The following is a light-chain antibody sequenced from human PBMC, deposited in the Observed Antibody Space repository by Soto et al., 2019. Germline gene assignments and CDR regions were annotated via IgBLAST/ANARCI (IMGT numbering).Light chain of an antibody. CDR3: SSYTSNSTRV. Sequence: QSALTQPASVSGSSGQSITISCTGTSSDVGGYNYVSWYQQHPGKAPKLMIYDVSNRPSGVSNRFSGSKSGNTASLTISGLQADDEADYYCSSYTSNSTRVFGTGTKLTVL. J-gene: IGLJ1*01. V-gene: IGLV2-14*01. CDR2: DVS. CDR1: SSDVGGYNY.